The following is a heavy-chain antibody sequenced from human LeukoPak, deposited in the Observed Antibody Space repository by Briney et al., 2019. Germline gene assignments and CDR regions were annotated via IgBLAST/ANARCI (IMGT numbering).Heavy chain of an antibody. V-gene: IGHV5-51*01. CDR3: ARPPGGCTSISCYINY. J-gene: IGHJ4*02. CDR2: IYPHDSDT. Sequence: GESLKISCKGSGYSFTSSWIGWVRQMPGKGLEWMGIIYPHDSDTRYSPSFQGQVTISADKSISTAYLQWSSLKASDTAMYYCARPPGGCTSISCYINYWGQGTLVTVSS. CDR1: GYSFTSSW. D-gene: IGHD2-2*02.